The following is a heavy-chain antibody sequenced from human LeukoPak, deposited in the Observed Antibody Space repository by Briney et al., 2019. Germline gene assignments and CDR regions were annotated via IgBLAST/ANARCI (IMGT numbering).Heavy chain of an antibody. Sequence: GGSLRLSCRASGFTFGDYGVSWFRQAPGKGLEWVAVISYDGSNKYYADSEKGRFTISRDNSKNTLYLQMNSLRAEDTAVYYCARGPYYGVPYYFDYWGQGTLVTVSS. CDR3: ARGPYYGVPYYFDY. D-gene: IGHD3-3*01. CDR2: ISYDGSNK. V-gene: IGHV3-30*04. CDR1: GFTFGDYG. J-gene: IGHJ4*02.